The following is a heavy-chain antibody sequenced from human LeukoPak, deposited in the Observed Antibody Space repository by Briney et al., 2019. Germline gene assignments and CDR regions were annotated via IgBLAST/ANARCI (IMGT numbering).Heavy chain of an antibody. D-gene: IGHD1-26*01. Sequence: SETLSLTCTVSGGSISRSSYYWGWIRQPPGKGLEWIGSMYYSGSTSYNPSLKSRVTISVDTSKNQFSLRLSSVTAADTAVYHCASLRERSYYARGFDYWGRGTLVTVSS. J-gene: IGHJ4*02. CDR2: MYYSGST. CDR1: GGSISRSSYY. V-gene: IGHV4-39*01. CDR3: ASLRERSYYARGFDY.